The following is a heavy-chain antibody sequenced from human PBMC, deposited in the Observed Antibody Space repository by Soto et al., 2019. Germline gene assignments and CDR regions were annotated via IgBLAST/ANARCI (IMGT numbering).Heavy chain of an antibody. CDR3: IRLGYCSGGSCYSTFYGMDV. CDR1: GFTVSGSA. V-gene: IGHV3-73*01. D-gene: IGHD2-15*01. J-gene: IGHJ6*02. CDR2: IRSKANSYAT. Sequence: GGSLRLSCAASGFTVSGSAMHWVRQASGKGLEWVGRIRSKANSYATAYAASVKGRFTISRDDSKNTAYLQMNSLKTEDTAVYYCIRLGYCSGGSCYSTFYGMDVWGQGTTVTVSS.